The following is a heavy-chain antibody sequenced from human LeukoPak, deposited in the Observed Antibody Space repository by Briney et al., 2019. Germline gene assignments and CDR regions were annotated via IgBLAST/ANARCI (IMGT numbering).Heavy chain of an antibody. CDR3: ARGEDYDILTGYSKSFGY. Sequence: SETLSLTCTVSGGSISSSSYYWGWIRQPPGKGLEWIGSIYYSGSTYYNPSLKSRVTISVDTSKNQFSLKLSSVTAADTAVYYCARGEDYDILTGYSKSFGYWGQGTLVTVSS. CDR2: IYYSGST. V-gene: IGHV4-39*07. J-gene: IGHJ4*02. CDR1: GGSISSSSYY. D-gene: IGHD3-9*01.